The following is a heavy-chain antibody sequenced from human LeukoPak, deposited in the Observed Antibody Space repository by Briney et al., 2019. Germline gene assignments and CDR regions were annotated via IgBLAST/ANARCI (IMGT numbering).Heavy chain of an antibody. D-gene: IGHD4-17*01. Sequence: SETLSLTCTVSGGSISSSSYYWGWIRQPPGKGLEWIGSIYYSGSTYYNPSLKSRVTISVDTSKNQFSLKLSSVTAADTAVYYCARASTYGDLDYWGQGTLVTVSS. CDR1: GGSISSSSYY. CDR3: ARASTYGDLDY. J-gene: IGHJ4*02. CDR2: IYYSGST. V-gene: IGHV4-39*07.